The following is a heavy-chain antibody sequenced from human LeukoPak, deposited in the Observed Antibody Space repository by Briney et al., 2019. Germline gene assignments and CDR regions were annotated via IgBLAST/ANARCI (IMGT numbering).Heavy chain of an antibody. CDR1: GFTFSSYS. J-gene: IGHJ3*02. CDR3: ARDQYWGGAFDI. V-gene: IGHV3-21*01. Sequence: KPGGSLRLSCAASGFTFSSYSMNWVRQAPGKGLEWVSSISSSSSYIYYADSVKGRFTISRDNAKNSLYLQMNSLRAEDTAVYYCARDQYWGGAFDIWGQGTMVTVSS. CDR2: ISSSSSYI. D-gene: IGHD7-27*01.